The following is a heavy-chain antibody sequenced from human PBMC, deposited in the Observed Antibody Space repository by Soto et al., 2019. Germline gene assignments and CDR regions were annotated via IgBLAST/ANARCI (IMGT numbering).Heavy chain of an antibody. CDR1: GFTFSSYA. CDR3: AKAPTCYYDSSGYYFDY. Sequence: PGGSLRLSCAASGFTFSSYAMSWVRQAPGKGLEWVSAISGSGGSTYYADSVKGRFTISRDNSKNTLYLQMNSLRAEDTAVYYCAKAPTCYYDSSGYYFDYWGQGTLVTVSS. CDR2: ISGSGGST. V-gene: IGHV3-23*01. J-gene: IGHJ4*02. D-gene: IGHD3-22*01.